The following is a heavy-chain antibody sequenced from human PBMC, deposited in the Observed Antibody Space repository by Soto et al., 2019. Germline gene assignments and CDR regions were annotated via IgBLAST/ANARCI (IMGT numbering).Heavy chain of an antibody. V-gene: IGHV4-39*01. D-gene: IGHD1-26*01. CDR1: GGSITSSSYY. Sequence: QLHLREAGPGLVKPSETLSRTCTVSGGSITSSSYYWGWIRQPPGTGLEWIGSIYYSGSTYYNPSIKSRVTISVDTSKNQFSLKLSSVTAADTAVYYCATQEVGGRYVYTLDTCGHGILVTVSS. CDR2: IYYSGST. J-gene: IGHJ5*01. CDR3: ATQEVGGRYVYTLDT.